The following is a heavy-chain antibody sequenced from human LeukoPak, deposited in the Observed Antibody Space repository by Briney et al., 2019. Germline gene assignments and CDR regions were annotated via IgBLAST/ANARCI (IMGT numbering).Heavy chain of an antibody. D-gene: IGHD6-13*01. J-gene: IGHJ4*02. CDR1: GGYISSYY. CDR2: IYYSGTT. CDR3: ARGVYIAAAQYGY. V-gene: IGHV4-59*01. Sequence: PSETLSLTCTVSGGYISSYYWSWIRQRPGKGLEWIGYIYYSGTTNYNPSLKSRVTISVDTSKNQFSLKLSSVTAADTAVYYCARGVYIAAAQYGYWGQGTLVTVSS.